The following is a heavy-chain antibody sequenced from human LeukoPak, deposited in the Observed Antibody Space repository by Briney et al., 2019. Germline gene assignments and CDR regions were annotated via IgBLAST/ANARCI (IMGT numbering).Heavy chain of an antibody. J-gene: IGHJ4*02. Sequence: SETLSLTCTVSGGSISSSSYYWGWIRQPPGKGLEWIGSIYYSGSTYYNPSLESRVTISVDTSKNQFSLKLSSVTAADTAVYYCARGRYDYVWGSYRAPDAPNFDYWGQGTLVTVSS. V-gene: IGHV4-39*01. CDR2: IYYSGST. D-gene: IGHD3-16*02. CDR1: GGSISSSSYY. CDR3: ARGRYDYVWGSYRAPDAPNFDY.